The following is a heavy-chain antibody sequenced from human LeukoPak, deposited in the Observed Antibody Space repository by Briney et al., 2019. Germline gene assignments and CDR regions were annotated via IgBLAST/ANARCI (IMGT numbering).Heavy chain of an antibody. V-gene: IGHV4-38-2*02. CDR1: GYSISSGYY. CDR2: IYHSGST. Sequence: SETLSLTCTVSGYSISSGYYWGWIRQPPGKGLEWIGSIYHSGSTYYNPSLKSRVTISVDTSKNQFSLKLSSVTAAHTAVYYRARTDSGSYRQPFDYWGQGTLVTVSS. D-gene: IGHD1-26*01. CDR3: ARTDSGSYRQPFDY. J-gene: IGHJ4*02.